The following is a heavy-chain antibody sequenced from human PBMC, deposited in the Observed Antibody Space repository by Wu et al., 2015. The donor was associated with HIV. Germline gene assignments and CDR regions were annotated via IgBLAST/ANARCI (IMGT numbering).Heavy chain of an antibody. CDR1: GGTFRTYV. CDR2: IIPIFGTT. V-gene: IGHV1-69*05. J-gene: IGHJ4*02. D-gene: IGHD6-19*01. CDR3: TRSAELVAVPGSSYFDY. Sequence: QVQLVQSGAEVKKPGSSVKVSCKASGGTFRTYVISWVRQAPGQGLEWMGGIIPIFGTTNYAQKFQGRVTITTDESTTTAYMELSSLRSEDTAVYYCTRSAELVAVPGSSYFDYWGQGTLVTVSS.